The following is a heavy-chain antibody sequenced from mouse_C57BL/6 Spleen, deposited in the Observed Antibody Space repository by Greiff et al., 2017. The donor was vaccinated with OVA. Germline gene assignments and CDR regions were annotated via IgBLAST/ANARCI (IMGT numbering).Heavy chain of an antibody. Sequence: EVHLVESGGGLVKPGGSLKLSCAASGFTFSSYAMSWVRQTPEKRLEWVATISDGGSYTYYPDNVKGRFTISRDNAKNNLYLQMSHLKSEDTAMYYCARAHDGGYAMDYWGQGTSVTVSS. CDR3: ARAHDGGYAMDY. V-gene: IGHV5-4*01. CDR1: GFTFSSYA. J-gene: IGHJ4*01. D-gene: IGHD2-12*01. CDR2: ISDGGSYT.